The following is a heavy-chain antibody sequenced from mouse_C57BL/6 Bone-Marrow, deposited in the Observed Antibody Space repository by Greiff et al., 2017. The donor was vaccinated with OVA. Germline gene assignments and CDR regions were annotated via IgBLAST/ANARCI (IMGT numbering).Heavy chain of an antibody. CDR1: GYTFTDYE. J-gene: IGHJ3*01. D-gene: IGHD2-3*01. CDR3: TRCGYYVPWFAY. V-gene: IGHV1-15*01. Sequence: QVQLQQSGAELVRPGASVTLSCKASGYTFTDYEMHWVKQTPVHGLEWIGAIDPETGGTAYNQKFKGKAILTADKSSSTAYMELRSLTSEDSAVYYCTRCGYYVPWFAYWGQGTLVTVSA. CDR2: IDPETGGT.